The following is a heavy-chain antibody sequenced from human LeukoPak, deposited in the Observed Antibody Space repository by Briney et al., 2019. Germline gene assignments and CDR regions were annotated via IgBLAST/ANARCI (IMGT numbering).Heavy chain of an antibody. CDR3: ARAGYYMLSWANFDY. Sequence: KPGGSLRLSCAASGFTFSSYSMHWVRQAPGKGLEWVSSISSSSSYIYYADSVKGRFTISRDNAKNSLYLQMNSLRAEDTAVYYCARAGYYMLSWANFDYWGQGTLVTVSS. CDR1: GFTFSSYS. V-gene: IGHV3-21*01. CDR2: ISSSSSYI. J-gene: IGHJ4*02. D-gene: IGHD3-9*01.